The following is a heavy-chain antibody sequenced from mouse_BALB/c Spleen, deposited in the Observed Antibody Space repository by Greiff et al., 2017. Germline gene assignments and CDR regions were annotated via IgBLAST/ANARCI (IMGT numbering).Heavy chain of an antibody. D-gene: IGHD2-4*01. CDR1: GFTFSSFG. V-gene: IGHV5-17*02. CDR3: ARDYDYDGFAY. CDR2: ISSGSSTI. Sequence: EVQRVESGGGLVQPGGSRKLSCAASGFTFSSFGMHWVRQAPEKGLEWVAYISSGSSTIYYADTVKGRFTISRDNPKNTLFLQMTSLRSEDTAMYYCARDYDYDGFAYWGQGTLVTVSA. J-gene: IGHJ3*01.